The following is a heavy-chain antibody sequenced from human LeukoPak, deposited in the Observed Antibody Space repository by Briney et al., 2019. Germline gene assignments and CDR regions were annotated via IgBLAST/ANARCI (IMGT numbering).Heavy chain of an antibody. CDR2: IYYSGTT. CDR3: ARSIAAYGPTHNWFGP. Sequence: SEALSLTCSVSGGSISSSNNYWGWIRQTPGKGLEWIGGIYYSGTTYYNPSLKSRVTVFVDTFKNEFSLKLTSVTAADTAIYYCARSIAAYGPTHNWFGPWGQGTLVTVSA. J-gene: IGHJ5*02. D-gene: IGHD6-13*01. V-gene: IGHV4-39*01. CDR1: GGSISSSNNY.